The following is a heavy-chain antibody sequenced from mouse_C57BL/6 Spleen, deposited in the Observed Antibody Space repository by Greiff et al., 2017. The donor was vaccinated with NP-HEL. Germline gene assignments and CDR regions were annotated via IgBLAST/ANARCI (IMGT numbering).Heavy chain of an antibody. V-gene: IGHV1-52*01. J-gene: IGHJ3*01. CDR3: ARENYGNWGAY. D-gene: IGHD2-1*01. Sequence: QVQLQQPGAELVRPGSSVKLSCKASGYTFTSYWMHWVKQRPIQGLEWIGNIDPSDSETHYNQKFKDKATLTVDKASSTAYMQLSSLTSEDSAVYYCARENYGNWGAYWGQGTLVTVSA. CDR2: IDPSDSET. CDR1: GYTFTSYW.